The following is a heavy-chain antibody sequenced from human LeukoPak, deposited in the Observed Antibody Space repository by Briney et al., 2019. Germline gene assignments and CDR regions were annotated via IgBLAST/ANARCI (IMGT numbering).Heavy chain of an antibody. CDR2: ISAYNGNT. J-gene: IGHJ3*02. D-gene: IGHD3-10*01. V-gene: IGHV1-18*01. CDR1: GYTFTSYG. CDR3: ARQNSEDGSGSYRPISAFDI. Sequence: ASVKVSCRASGYTFTSYGISWVRQAPGQGLECMGWISAYNGNTNYAQKLQGRVTMTTDTSTSTAYMELRSLRSDDTAVYYCARQNSEDGSGSYRPISAFDIWGQGTMVTVSS.